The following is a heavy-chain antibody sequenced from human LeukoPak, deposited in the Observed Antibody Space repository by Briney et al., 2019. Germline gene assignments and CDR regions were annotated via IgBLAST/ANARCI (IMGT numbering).Heavy chain of an antibody. Sequence: ASVKVSCKASGYTFTDYYIHWVRQAPGQGLEWMGWININSGDTYYAQNFQDRVTMTGDTSISTAYLELSSLRSDDTAVFYCARSYFDVLTNYYMWLAPWGQGPLVTVSS. CDR3: ARSYFDVLTNYYMWLAP. CDR2: ININSGDT. D-gene: IGHD3-9*01. J-gene: IGHJ5*02. V-gene: IGHV1-2*02. CDR1: GYTFTDYY.